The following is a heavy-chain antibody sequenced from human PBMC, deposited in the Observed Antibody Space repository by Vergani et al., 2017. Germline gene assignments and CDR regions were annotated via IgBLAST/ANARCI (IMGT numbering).Heavy chain of an antibody. CDR2: IIPSLGIA. D-gene: IGHD5-18*01. Sequence: QVQLVQSGAEVKKPGSSVKVSCKASGGTFSSYAISWVRQAPGQGLEWMGRIIPSLGIANYAQKFQGRVTITADKSTSTAYMELSSLRSEDTAVYYCAREDMDTAYGMDVWGQGTTVTVSS. J-gene: IGHJ6*02. CDR1: GGTFSSYA. V-gene: IGHV1-69*04. CDR3: AREDMDTAYGMDV.